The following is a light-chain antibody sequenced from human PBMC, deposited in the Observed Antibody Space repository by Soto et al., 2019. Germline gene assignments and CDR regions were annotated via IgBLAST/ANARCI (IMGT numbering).Light chain of an antibody. CDR2: WAS. CDR3: QQYYNSPIT. CDR1: QTVLSSSKYF. J-gene: IGKJ5*01. V-gene: IGKV4-1*01. Sequence: DIVMTQSPDSLAVSLGERATISCKSIQTVLSSSKYFLAWYQQKPGQPTKLLIYWASTRESGVPDRFSASGSGTDFTLTISSLQADDVALYYCQQYYNSPITFGQGTRLQIK.